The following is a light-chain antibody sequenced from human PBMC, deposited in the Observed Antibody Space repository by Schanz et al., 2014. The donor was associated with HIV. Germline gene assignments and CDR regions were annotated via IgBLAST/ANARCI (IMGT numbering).Light chain of an antibody. V-gene: IGKV1-39*01. CDR3: QQSYSTPPWT. J-gene: IGKJ1*01. Sequence: IQLTQSPSSLSASVGDRVTITCRASHYISRHLNWYQQKPGKAPNLLIYAASTLQGGVPSRFSGSGSGTDFTLTISSLQPEDFATYYCQQSYSTPPWTFGQGTKVEIK. CDR2: AAS. CDR1: HYISRH.